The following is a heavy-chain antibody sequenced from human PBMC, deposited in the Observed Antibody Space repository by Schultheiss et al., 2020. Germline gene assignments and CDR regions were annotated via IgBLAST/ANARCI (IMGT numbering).Heavy chain of an antibody. CDR2: ISYDGSNK. CDR3: AKSRRGGGLLLSREMGY. CDR1: GFTFSSYA. D-gene: IGHD2-15*01. V-gene: IGHV3-30-3*02. Sequence: GGSLRLSCAASGFTFSSYAMSWVRQAPGKGLEWVAVISYDGSNKYYADSVKGRFTISRDNSKNTLYLQMNSLRAEDTAVYYCAKSRRGGGLLLSREMGYWGQGTLVTVSS. J-gene: IGHJ4*02.